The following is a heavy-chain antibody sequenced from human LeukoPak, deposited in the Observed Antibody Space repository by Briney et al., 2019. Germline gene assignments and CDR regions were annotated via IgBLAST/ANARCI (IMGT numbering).Heavy chain of an antibody. V-gene: IGHV3-74*01. CDR3: VRGAVGTGVWFDP. Sequence: PGGSLRLSCVASGFTFSGYWMHWVRHAPGKGLEWVSRINIDGATTNYADSVKGRFTISRDNAKNTLHLQMNSLRADDTAVYYCVRGAVGTGVWFDPWGQGTLVTVSS. D-gene: IGHD1-26*01. CDR1: GFTFSGYW. J-gene: IGHJ5*02. CDR2: INIDGATT.